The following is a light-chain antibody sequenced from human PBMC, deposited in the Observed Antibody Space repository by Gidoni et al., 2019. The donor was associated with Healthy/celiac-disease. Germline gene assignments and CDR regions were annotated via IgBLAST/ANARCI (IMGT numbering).Light chain of an antibody. CDR1: QSVSSSY. CDR2: GAS. J-gene: IGKJ3*01. CDR3: QQYGSSPPIFT. V-gene: IGKV3-20*01. Sequence: EIVLTQSPGTLSLSPGEIATLSCSASQSVSSSYLAWYQQKPGQAPRLLSDGASSRATGIPDRFSGSGSGTDFTLTISRLEPEDFAVYYCQQYGSSPPIFTFGPGTKVDIK.